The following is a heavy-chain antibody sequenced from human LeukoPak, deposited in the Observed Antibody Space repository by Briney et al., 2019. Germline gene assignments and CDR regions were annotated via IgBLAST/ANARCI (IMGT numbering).Heavy chain of an antibody. Sequence: ASVKVSCKASGYTFTGYYMHWVRQAPGQGLEWMGWINPNSGGTNYAQKFQGRVTMTRDTSISTAYMELSRLRSDDTALYYCARERYYSSGNYNNRIDYWGQGTLVTVSS. CDR1: GYTFTGYY. CDR2: INPNSGGT. J-gene: IGHJ4*02. V-gene: IGHV1-2*02. D-gene: IGHD3-10*01. CDR3: ARERYYSSGNYNNRIDY.